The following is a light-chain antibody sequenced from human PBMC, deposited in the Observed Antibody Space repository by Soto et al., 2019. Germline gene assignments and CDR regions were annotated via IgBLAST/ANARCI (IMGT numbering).Light chain of an antibody. CDR2: EVT. Sequence: QAVLTQPASVSGSPGQSITISCTGTSSDIGGYNYVSWYQQHPGKVPKLIIFEVTTRPSGVSNRFSGSKSGNTASLTISGLQADDEADYYCSSFTSSTTLYVFGTGTKLPVL. J-gene: IGLJ1*01. CDR1: SSDIGGYNY. CDR3: SSFTSSTTLYV. V-gene: IGLV2-14*01.